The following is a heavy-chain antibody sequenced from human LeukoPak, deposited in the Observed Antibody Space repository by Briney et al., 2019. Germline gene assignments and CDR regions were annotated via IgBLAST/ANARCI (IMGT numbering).Heavy chain of an antibody. J-gene: IGHJ4*02. V-gene: IGHV4-4*02. CDR3: ARDRCGGDCPLDY. CDR1: GGSISSSYW. CDR2: IYYSGST. Sequence: PSGTLSLTCAVSGGSISSSYWWTWVRQPPGKGLEWIGEIYYSGSTNYNPSLKSRVTISVDKSKNQFSLNLSSVTAADTAVYYCARDRCGGDCPLDYWGQGTLVTVSS. D-gene: IGHD2-21*02.